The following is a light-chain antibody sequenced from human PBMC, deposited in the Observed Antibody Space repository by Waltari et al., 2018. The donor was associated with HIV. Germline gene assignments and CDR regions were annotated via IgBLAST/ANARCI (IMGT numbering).Light chain of an antibody. CDR3: QQYGSSLWT. J-gene: IGKJ1*01. Sequence: EIVLTQSPGTLSLSPGERATLSCRASQRVGSSHLSWYQQKPGQAPRLLIYGASFRATGIPDRFSGRWSGTDFTLTISRLEPEDFAVYYCQQYGSSLWTFGQGTKVEIK. CDR2: GAS. CDR1: QRVGSSH. V-gene: IGKV3-20*01.